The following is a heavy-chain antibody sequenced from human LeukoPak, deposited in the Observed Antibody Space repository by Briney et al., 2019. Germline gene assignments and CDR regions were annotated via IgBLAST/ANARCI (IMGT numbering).Heavy chain of an antibody. CDR2: ISGGGGNT. CDR3: AKSTDYDSSGYSHFDY. V-gene: IGHV3-23*01. J-gene: IGHJ4*02. Sequence: GGSLRLSCAASGFTFSSFAMSWVRQAPGKGLEWVSSISGGGGNTYYADSVKGRFTISRDKSKNTLYLQLNSLRAEDTAVYYCAKSTDYDSSGYSHFDYWGQGTLVTVSS. CDR1: GFTFSSFA. D-gene: IGHD3-22*01.